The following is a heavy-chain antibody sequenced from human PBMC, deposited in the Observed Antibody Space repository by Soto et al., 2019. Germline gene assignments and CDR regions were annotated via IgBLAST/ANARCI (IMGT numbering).Heavy chain of an antibody. V-gene: IGHV1-69*01. Sequence: QVQLVQSGAEVKKPGSSVKVSCKASGGTFTSYAISWVRQAPAQRLEWMGGVIPILGTANYAQKFQGRVTMTADEATSTAYMDLSSLSPDDTAVYYCARLGHPGHWGPGTLVIVSS. J-gene: IGHJ4*02. CDR3: ARLGHPGH. CDR1: GGTFTSYA. CDR2: VIPILGTA.